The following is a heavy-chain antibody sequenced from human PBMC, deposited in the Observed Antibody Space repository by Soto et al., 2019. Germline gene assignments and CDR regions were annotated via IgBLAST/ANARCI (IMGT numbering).Heavy chain of an antibody. J-gene: IGHJ4*02. CDR2: IVVGSGST. CDR3: AADPYYYDSSDYYSFDQ. CDR1: GFNFRTTA. Sequence: ASVKVSCKASGFNFRTTAVQWVRQARGQRLEWIGWIVVGSGSTNYAQNFQERVTITRDMSTSTAYLDVSRLRSEDTAVYYCAADPYYYDSSDYYSFDQWGQGTLVTVSS. V-gene: IGHV1-58*01. D-gene: IGHD3-22*01.